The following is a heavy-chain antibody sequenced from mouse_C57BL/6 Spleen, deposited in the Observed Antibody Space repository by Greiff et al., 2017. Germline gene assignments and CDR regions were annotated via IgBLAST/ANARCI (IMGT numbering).Heavy chain of an antibody. CDR3: ARSHYYGSSYGYFDV. CDR2: INPNNGGT. V-gene: IGHV1-22*01. CDR1: GYTFTDYN. Sequence: EVQLQQSGPELVKPGASVKMSCKASGYTFTDYNMHWVKQSHGKSLEWIGYINPNNGGTSYNQKFKGKATLTVNKSSSTAYMGLRSLTSEDSAVYYCARSHYYGSSYGYFDVWGTGTTVTVSS. J-gene: IGHJ1*03. D-gene: IGHD1-1*01.